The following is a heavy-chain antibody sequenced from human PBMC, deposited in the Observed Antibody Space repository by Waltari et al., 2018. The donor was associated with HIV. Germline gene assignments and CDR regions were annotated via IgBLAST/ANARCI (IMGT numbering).Heavy chain of an antibody. CDR2: ISVSSAYT. J-gene: IGHJ3*02. D-gene: IGHD2-15*01. CDR3: ARVARGLRQGSFDI. Sequence: QVHLVESGGDLVKPGGSLRLPCVGSGFNFSDYYMTWIRQPPGKRLEGVSYISVSSAYTNDGDSVKGRFTMSRDDAKKSLFLQINSLRPEDTAVYYCARVARGLRQGSFDIWGQGTMVTVSS. V-gene: IGHV3-11*05. CDR1: GFNFSDYY.